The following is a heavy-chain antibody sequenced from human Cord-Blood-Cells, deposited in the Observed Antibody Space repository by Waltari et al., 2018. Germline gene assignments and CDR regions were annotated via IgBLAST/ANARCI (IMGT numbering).Heavy chain of an antibody. CDR3: ARHRSRPGSSWFAFDI. Sequence: QLQLQESGPGLVKPSETLSLTCTVSGGPISSSIHYWGWIRQPPGKGLEWIGSIYYSGSTSYNPSLKSRVTISVDTSKNQFSLKLSSVTAADTAVYYCARHRSRPGSSWFAFDIWGQGTMVTVSS. V-gene: IGHV4-39*01. D-gene: IGHD6-13*01. CDR2: IYYSGST. CDR1: GGPISSSIHY. J-gene: IGHJ3*02.